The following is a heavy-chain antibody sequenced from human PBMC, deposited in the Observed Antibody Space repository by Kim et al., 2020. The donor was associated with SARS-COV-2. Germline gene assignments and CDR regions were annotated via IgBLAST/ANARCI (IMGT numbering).Heavy chain of an antibody. J-gene: IGHJ4*02. V-gene: IGHV3-43*01. CDR2: ISWDGGST. Sequence: GGSLRLSCAASGFTFDDYTMHWVRQAPGKGLEWVSLISWDGGSTYYADSVKGRFTISRDNSKNSLYLQMNSLRTEDTALYYCTKDGQGHFDYWGQGTLVTVSS. CDR3: TKDGQGHFDY. CDR1: GFTFDDYT.